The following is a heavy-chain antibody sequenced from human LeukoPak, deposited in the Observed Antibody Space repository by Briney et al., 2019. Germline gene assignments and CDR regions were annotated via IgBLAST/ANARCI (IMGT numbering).Heavy chain of an antibody. CDR1: GFTFSSYA. J-gene: IGHJ4*02. Sequence: GSLRLSCAASGFTFSSYAIHWVRQAPGKGLEWVAVISYDGSNKYYADSVKGRFTISRDNSKNTVYLQMNSLTTEDTAVYYCAKDGYYHGSGSYLYWGQGTLVTVSS. D-gene: IGHD3-10*01. V-gene: IGHV3-30*04. CDR2: ISYDGSNK. CDR3: AKDGYYHGSGSYLY.